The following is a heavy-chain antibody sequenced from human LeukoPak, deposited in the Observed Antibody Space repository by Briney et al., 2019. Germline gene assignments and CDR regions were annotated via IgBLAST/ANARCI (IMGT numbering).Heavy chain of an antibody. J-gene: IGHJ4*02. Sequence: GGSLRLSCAASGFTFSSYSMNWVRQAPGKGLEWVSSISSDSLHIFYADSMKGRFTISRDNAKNSLYLQMNSLRADDTAVYYCARLYCGRDCYSSDYWGQGTLVTVSS. V-gene: IGHV3-21*01. CDR2: ISSDSLHI. CDR3: ARLYCGRDCYSSDY. CDR1: GFTFSSYS. D-gene: IGHD2-21*02.